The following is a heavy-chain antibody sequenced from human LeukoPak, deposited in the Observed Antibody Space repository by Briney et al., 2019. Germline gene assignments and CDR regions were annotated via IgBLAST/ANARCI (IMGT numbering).Heavy chain of an antibody. V-gene: IGHV3-33*01. Sequence: GGSLRLSCAASGFTFSSYGMHWVRQAPGKGLEWVAVIWYDGSNKYYADSVKGRFTISRDNSKNTLYLQMNSLRAEDTAVYYCARDQGGYSGYDSSAPGPTIDYWGQGTLVTDSS. J-gene: IGHJ4*02. CDR2: IWYDGSNK. CDR1: GFTFSSYG. D-gene: IGHD5-12*01. CDR3: ARDQGGYSGYDSSAPGPTIDY.